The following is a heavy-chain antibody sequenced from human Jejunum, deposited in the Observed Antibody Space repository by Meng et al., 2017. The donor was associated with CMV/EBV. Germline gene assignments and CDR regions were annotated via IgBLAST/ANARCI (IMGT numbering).Heavy chain of an antibody. CDR2: INWKSGKM. CDR1: GFTFDDYA. Sequence: GFTFDDYAMQWVRQAPGKGLEWVSRINWKSGKMAYADSVKGRFTISRDNAKNSLYLQMDSLRTEDTALYYCAKDGRSNSDYPYFDYWGQGTLVTVSS. V-gene: IGHV3-9*01. D-gene: IGHD2/OR15-2a*01. CDR3: AKDGRSNSDYPYFDY. J-gene: IGHJ4*02.